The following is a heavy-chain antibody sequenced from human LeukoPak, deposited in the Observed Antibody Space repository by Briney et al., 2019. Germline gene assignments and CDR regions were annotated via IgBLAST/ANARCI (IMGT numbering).Heavy chain of an antibody. CDR3: AREGSSSFFDY. J-gene: IGHJ4*02. Sequence: PSETLSLTCAVYGGSFSGYYWSWIRQPPGKGLEWIGEINHSGSTNYNPSLKSRVTMSVDTSKNQFSLKLSSVTAADTAVYYCAREGSSSFFDYWGQGTLVTVSS. CDR1: GGSFSGYY. D-gene: IGHD6-13*01. V-gene: IGHV4-34*01. CDR2: INHSGST.